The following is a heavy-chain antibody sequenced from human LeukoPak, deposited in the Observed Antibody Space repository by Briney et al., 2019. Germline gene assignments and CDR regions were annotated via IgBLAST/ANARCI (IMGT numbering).Heavy chain of an antibody. CDR1: GFTFSNYK. CDR3: ARALTSGIYYFDY. CDR2: ISSSNDV. J-gene: IGHJ4*02. Sequence: GGSLRLSCAASGFTFSNYKMNWVRQAPGKGLEWFSSISSSNDVLYRDTVRGRFTISRDNTQSSLSLQMNSLRAEDTAVYFCARALTSGIYYFDYWGQGTLFTVSS. V-gene: IGHV3-69-1*01. D-gene: IGHD1-26*01.